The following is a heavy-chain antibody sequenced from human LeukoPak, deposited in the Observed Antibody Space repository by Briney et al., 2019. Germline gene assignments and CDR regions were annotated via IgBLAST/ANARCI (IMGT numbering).Heavy chain of an antibody. CDR3: ARAYSSSWYGIYYYGMDV. V-gene: IGHV1-18*01. J-gene: IGHJ6*02. Sequence: ASVKVSCKPFGYTFTSYGISWVRQAPGQGLKWMGWISAYNGNTNYAQKLQGRVTMTTDTSTSTAYMELRSLRSDDTAVYYCARAYSSSWYGIYYYGMDVWGQGTTVTVSS. D-gene: IGHD6-13*01. CDR1: GYTFTSYG. CDR2: ISAYNGNT.